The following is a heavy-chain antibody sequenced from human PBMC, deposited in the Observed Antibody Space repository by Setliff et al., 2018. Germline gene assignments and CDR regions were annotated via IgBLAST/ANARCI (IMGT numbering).Heavy chain of an antibody. J-gene: IGHJ4*02. Sequence: PSETLSLTCTVSGGSISSHYRTWIRQPPGKGLEFIGYVFYNGAAKYDPSLKSRVTMSVDTSKTQFSLKLNSMTTADTAVYYCARGGTYRYFDYWGQGALVTVSS. CDR3: ARGGTYRYFDY. CDR2: VFYNGAA. V-gene: IGHV4-59*11. CDR1: GGSISSHY.